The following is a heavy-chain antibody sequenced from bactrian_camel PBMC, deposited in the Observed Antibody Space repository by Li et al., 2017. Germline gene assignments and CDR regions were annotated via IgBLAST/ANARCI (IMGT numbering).Heavy chain of an antibody. CDR2: IYTGRGNT. CDR1: GYSYSRYW. D-gene: IGHD2*01. Sequence: HVQLVESGGGSVEAGGSLRLSCTASGYSYSRYWMAWFRQAPGEEREGVAGIYTGRGNTYYADSVKGRFTISQDNAKNTVYLQMNSLKPEDTAMYYCAARGPYCYTKLSVRDFTYWGQGTQVTVS. J-gene: IGHJ6*01. CDR3: AARGPYCYTKLSVRDFTY. V-gene: IGHV3S1*01.